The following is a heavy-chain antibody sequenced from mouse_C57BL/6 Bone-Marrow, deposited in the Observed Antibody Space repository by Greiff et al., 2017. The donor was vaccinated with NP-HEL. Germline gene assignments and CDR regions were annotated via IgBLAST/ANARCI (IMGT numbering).Heavy chain of an antibody. D-gene: IGHD1-1*01. CDR1: GFTFSSYG. Sequence: DVKLVESGGDLVKPGGSLKLSCAASGFTFSSYGMSWVRQTPDKRLEWVATISSGGSYTYYPDSVQGRFTISSDNAKNTLYLQMSSLKSEDTAMYYCARGYYYGSTHYAMDYWGQGTSVTVSS. J-gene: IGHJ4*01. CDR2: ISSGGSYT. V-gene: IGHV5-6*02. CDR3: ARGYYYGSTHYAMDY.